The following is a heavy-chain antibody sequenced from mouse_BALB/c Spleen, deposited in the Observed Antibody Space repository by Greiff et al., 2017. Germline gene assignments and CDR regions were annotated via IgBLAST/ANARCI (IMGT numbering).Heavy chain of an antibody. CDR3: ARGGLDRYEAMDY. Sequence: EVKLVESGGGLVQPGGSRKLSCAASGFTFSSFGMHWVRQAPEKGLEWVAYISSGSSTIYYADTVKGRFTISRDNPKNTLFLQMTSLRSEDTAMYYCARGGLDRYEAMDYWGQGTSVTVSS. D-gene: IGHD2-14*01. V-gene: IGHV5-17*02. CDR2: ISSGSSTI. CDR1: GFTFSSFG. J-gene: IGHJ4*01.